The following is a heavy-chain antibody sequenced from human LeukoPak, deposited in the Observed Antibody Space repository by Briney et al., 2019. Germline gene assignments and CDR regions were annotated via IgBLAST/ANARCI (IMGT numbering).Heavy chain of an antibody. CDR1: GYTFTSYG. D-gene: IGHD3-9*01. CDR3: ARHVLRYFVPRYYMDV. CDR2: ISAYNGNT. J-gene: IGHJ6*03. Sequence: APVKVSCKASGYTFTSYGISWVRQAPGQGLEWMGWISAYNGNTNYAQKLQGRVTMTTDTSTSTAYMELRSLRSDDTAVYYCARHVLRYFVPRYYMDVWGKGTTVTVSS. V-gene: IGHV1-18*01.